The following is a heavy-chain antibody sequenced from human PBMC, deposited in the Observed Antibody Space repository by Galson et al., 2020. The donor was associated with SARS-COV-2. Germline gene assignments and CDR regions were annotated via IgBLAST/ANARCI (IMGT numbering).Heavy chain of an antibody. Sequence: ASVKVSCKASGYTFTSYDINGVRQATGQGREWMGWMNPNSGNTGYAQKFQGRVTMTGNTSISTAYMELSSLRSEDTAVYYCARARVAVAGTGYNWFDPWGQGTLVTVSS. CDR1: GYTFTSYD. D-gene: IGHD6-19*01. CDR3: ARARVAVAGTGYNWFDP. CDR2: MNPNSGNT. V-gene: IGHV1-8*01. J-gene: IGHJ5*02.